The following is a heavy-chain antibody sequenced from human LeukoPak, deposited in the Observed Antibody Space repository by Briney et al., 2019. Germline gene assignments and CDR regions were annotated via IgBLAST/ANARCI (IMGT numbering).Heavy chain of an antibody. J-gene: IGHJ4*02. CDR3: ARGGGIAARGRGRRYFDY. V-gene: IGHV4-34*01. CDR2: INHSGST. Sequence: PSETLSLTCAVYGGSFSGYYWSWIRQPPGKGLEWIGEINHSGSTNYNPFLKSRVTISVDTSKNQFSLKLSSVTAADTAVYYCARGGGIAARGRGRRYFDYWGQGTLVTVSS. CDR1: GGSFSGYY. D-gene: IGHD6-6*01.